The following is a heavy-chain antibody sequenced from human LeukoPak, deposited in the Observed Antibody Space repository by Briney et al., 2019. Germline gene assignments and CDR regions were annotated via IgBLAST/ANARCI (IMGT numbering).Heavy chain of an antibody. CDR3: ARDGKQLVLFDY. CDR2: INQDGSEK. V-gene: IGHV3-7*01. CDR1: GFTFSNYW. D-gene: IGHD6-6*01. Sequence: GGSLRLSCAASGFTFSNYWMNWVRQAPGKGLEWVANINQDGSEKYYVDSVKGRFTISRDHTKNSLYLQMNSLRAEDTAVYYCARDGKQLVLFDYWGQGTLVTVSS. J-gene: IGHJ4*02.